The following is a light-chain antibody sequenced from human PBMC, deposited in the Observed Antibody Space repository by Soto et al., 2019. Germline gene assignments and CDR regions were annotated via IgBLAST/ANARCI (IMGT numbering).Light chain of an antibody. CDR3: VSYTSTRILT. J-gene: IGLJ2*01. CDR1: STDFVSYNR. V-gene: IGLV2-18*02. CDR2: EVS. Sequence: QSALTQPPSVSGSPGQSVTISCTGTSTDFVSYNRVSWYQQPPGTAPKLMIYEVSKRPSGVPDRFSGSKSGNTASLTISGVQAEDEAHYHCVSYTSTRILTFGGGTQLTVL.